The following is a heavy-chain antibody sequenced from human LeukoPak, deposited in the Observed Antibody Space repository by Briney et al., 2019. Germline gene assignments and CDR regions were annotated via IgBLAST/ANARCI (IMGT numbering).Heavy chain of an antibody. CDR1: GGSISSSSYY. CDR2: IYYSGST. Sequence: PSETLSLTCTVSGGSISSSSYYWGWIRQPPGKGLEWIGSIYYSGSTYYNPSLKSRVTISVDTSKNQFSLKLSSVTAADTAVYYCAREQVVVVAAHRVGAFDIWGQGTMVTVSS. D-gene: IGHD2-15*01. CDR3: AREQVVVVAAHRVGAFDI. V-gene: IGHV4-39*07. J-gene: IGHJ3*02.